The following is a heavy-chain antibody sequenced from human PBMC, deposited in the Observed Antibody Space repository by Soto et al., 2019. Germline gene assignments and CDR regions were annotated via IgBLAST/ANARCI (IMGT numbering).Heavy chain of an antibody. J-gene: IGHJ4*02. V-gene: IGHV1-46*01. CDR1: GDTFTDYY. D-gene: IGHD2-21*02. CDR3: ARGGYVVVVTAALDY. CDR2: VNPSGGHT. Sequence: QVQLMQSGAEVKKPGASVKVSCKASGDTFTDYYIHWVRQAPGQGLEWMGTVNPSGGHTTYAQHFLGRVTLTRDTSTSTLYMELTSLTSDDTAIYNCARGGYVVVVTAALDYCGQATLVTVSS.